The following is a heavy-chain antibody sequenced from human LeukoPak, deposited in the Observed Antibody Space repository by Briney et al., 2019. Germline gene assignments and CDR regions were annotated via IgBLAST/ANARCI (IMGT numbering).Heavy chain of an antibody. J-gene: IGHJ4*02. CDR2: INAGNGNT. CDR3: AREGLRHMKYSSSWYANR. D-gene: IGHD6-13*01. Sequence: ASVKVSCKASGYTFTSYAMHWVRQASGQRLEWMGWINAGNGNTKYSQKFQGRVTITRDTSASTAYMELSSLRSEDTAVYYCAREGLRHMKYSSSWYANRWGQGTLVTVSS. V-gene: IGHV1-3*01. CDR1: GYTFTSYA.